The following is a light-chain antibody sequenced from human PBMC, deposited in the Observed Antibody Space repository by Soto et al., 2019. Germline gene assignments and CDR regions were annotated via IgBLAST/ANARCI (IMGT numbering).Light chain of an antibody. Sequence: EIVLTQSPGTLSLSPGERATLSCRASQSLNNKFFGWHQQKPGQAPRLLIYAASSRATGIPDRFSGSGSGTDFTLTIARLEPEDFAVYYWQQYGSSPRTFGQGTKVESK. CDR3: QQYGSSPRT. CDR2: AAS. J-gene: IGKJ1*01. V-gene: IGKV3-20*01. CDR1: QSLNNKF.